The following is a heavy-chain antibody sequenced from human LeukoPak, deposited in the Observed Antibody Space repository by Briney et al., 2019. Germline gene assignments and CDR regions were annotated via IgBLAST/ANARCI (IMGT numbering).Heavy chain of an antibody. CDR2: ISGCDGGT. J-gene: IGHJ5*01. D-gene: IGHD1-1*01. CDR3: ARGKWNAGGRGWFDP. V-gene: IGHV3-23*01. Sequence: GGSLRLSCAASGFTFSSYAMSWVRQAPGKGLEWVWAISGCDGGTYYADSVKGRCTISRDNSKHTLYLQMNSLRAEDTAVYYCARGKWNAGGRGWFDPWGQGTLVTVSA. CDR1: GFTFSSYA.